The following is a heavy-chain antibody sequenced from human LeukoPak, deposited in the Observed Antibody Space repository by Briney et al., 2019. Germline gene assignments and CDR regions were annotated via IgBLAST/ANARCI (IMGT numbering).Heavy chain of an antibody. Sequence: EGSLRLSCAASGFTVSSNYMSWVRQAPGKGLEWVSVIYSGGSTYYADSVRGRFTISRDNSNNTLYLQMISLRSEDTAVYYCARNRPYDYWGQGTLVTVSS. CDR1: GFTVSSNY. V-gene: IGHV3-53*01. D-gene: IGHD2/OR15-2a*01. J-gene: IGHJ4*02. CDR3: ARNRPYDY. CDR2: IYSGGST.